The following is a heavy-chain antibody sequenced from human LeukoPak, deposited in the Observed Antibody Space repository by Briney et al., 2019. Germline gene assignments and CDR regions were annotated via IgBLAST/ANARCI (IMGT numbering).Heavy chain of an antibody. CDR3: ARWGGWFPSYYYGMDV. Sequence: NWNGGSTGYADSVKGRFTISRDNAKNSLYLQMNSLRAEDTALYHCARWGGWFPSYYYGMDVWGQGTTVTVSS. CDR2: NWNGGST. D-gene: IGHD6-19*01. V-gene: IGHV3-20*01. J-gene: IGHJ6*02.